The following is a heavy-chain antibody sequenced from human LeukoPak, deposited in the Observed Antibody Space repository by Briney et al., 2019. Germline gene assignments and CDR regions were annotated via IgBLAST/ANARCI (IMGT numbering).Heavy chain of an antibody. V-gene: IGHV1-18*01. Sequence: ASVKVSCKSSGYTFTSYGIIWVRQAPGQGLEWMGWINAYNGNTNYAQKLQGRVTMTTDTSTSTAYMELRSLRSDDTAVYYCARGFENWNYGLYYYYGMDVWGQGTTVTVSS. D-gene: IGHD1-7*01. CDR2: INAYNGNT. CDR1: GYTFTSYG. CDR3: ARGFENWNYGLYYYYGMDV. J-gene: IGHJ6*02.